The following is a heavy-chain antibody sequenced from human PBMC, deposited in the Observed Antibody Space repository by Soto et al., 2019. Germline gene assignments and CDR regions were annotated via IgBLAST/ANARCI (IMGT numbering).Heavy chain of an antibody. D-gene: IGHD3-22*01. CDR2: ISWNSGSI. CDR1: GFTFDDYA. V-gene: IGHV3-9*01. Sequence: EVQLVESGGGLVQPGRSLRLSCAASGFTFDDYAMHWVRQAPGKGLEWVSGISWNSGSIGYADSVKGRFTISRDNAKNSLYLQMNSLRAEDTALYYCAKDRALIVVEGYFDYWGQGTLVTVSS. J-gene: IGHJ4*02. CDR3: AKDRALIVVEGYFDY.